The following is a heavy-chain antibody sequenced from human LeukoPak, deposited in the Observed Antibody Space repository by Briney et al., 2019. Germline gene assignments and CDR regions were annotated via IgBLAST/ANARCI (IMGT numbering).Heavy chain of an antibody. D-gene: IGHD5-18*01. J-gene: IGHJ4*02. Sequence: GGSLRLSCAASGFTFSSYAMYWVRQAPGKGLEWVAVISYDESIQYYADSVKGRFTISRDNSKNALYLQMNSLRAEDTAVYYCARFAVYVDTTMVTAKYFDYWGQGTLVTVSS. V-gene: IGHV3-30*04. CDR3: ARFAVYVDTTMVTAKYFDY. CDR1: GFTFSSYA. CDR2: ISYDESIQ.